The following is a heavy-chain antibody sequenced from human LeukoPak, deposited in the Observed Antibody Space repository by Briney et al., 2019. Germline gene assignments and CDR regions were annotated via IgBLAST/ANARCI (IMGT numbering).Heavy chain of an antibody. CDR1: GFTFSSYA. D-gene: IGHD2-15*01. V-gene: IGHV3-23*01. J-gene: IGHJ4*02. Sequence: VGSLRLSCAASGFTFSSYAMSWVRQAPGKGLEWVSSISSGGTTYYADSVKGRFTISRDNSKNTLYLQMNSLRAEDTAVYYCAKTPIYCTGDGCYYCWGQGTLVTVSS. CDR3: AKTPIYCTGDGCYYC. CDR2: ISSGGTT.